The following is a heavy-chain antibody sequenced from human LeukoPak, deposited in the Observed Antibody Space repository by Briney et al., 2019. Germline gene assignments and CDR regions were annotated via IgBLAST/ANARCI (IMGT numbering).Heavy chain of an antibody. Sequence: SETLSLTCTVSGGFINSGYYYWGWIRQPPGKGLEWIGSVYYSGNTYYNPSLESRVTISVDTSKNQFSLRLSSVTAADTAVYYCASVRRGFGEFSKYYSYYYMDVWGKGTTVTISS. V-gene: IGHV4-39*01. D-gene: IGHD3-10*01. CDR1: GGFINSGYYY. J-gene: IGHJ6*03. CDR2: VYYSGNT. CDR3: ASVRRGFGEFSKYYSYYYMDV.